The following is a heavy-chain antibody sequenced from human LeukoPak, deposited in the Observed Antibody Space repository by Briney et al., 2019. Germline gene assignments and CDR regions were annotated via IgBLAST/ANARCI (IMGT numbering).Heavy chain of an antibody. CDR3: ARPRRFGESHAFDI. CDR2: IYPGDSDT. Sequence: GESLKISCKGSGYFFNSYWIGWVRQMPGKGLEWMGIIYPGDSDTRYSPSFQGQVTISADKSISTAYLQWSSLQASDTAMYYCARPRRFGESHAFDIWGQGTMVTVSS. J-gene: IGHJ3*02. CDR1: GYFFNSYW. V-gene: IGHV5-51*01. D-gene: IGHD3-10*01.